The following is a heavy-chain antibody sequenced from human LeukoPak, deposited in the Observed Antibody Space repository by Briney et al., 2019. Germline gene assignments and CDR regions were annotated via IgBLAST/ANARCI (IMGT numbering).Heavy chain of an antibody. CDR2: ISGSGGST. CDR1: GFTFSSYA. V-gene: IGHV3-23*01. D-gene: IGHD6-13*01. Sequence: GGSLRLSCAASGFTFSSYAMSWVRQAPGKGLEWVSAISGSGGSTYYADSVKGRFTVSGAKSKNTLYLQMNSLRVEDTAVYYCAKRVGYYFEYWGQGTLVTVSS. J-gene: IGHJ4*02. CDR3: AKRVGYYFEY.